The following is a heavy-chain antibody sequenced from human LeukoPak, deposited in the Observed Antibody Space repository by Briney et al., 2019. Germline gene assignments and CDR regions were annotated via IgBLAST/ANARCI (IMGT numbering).Heavy chain of an antibody. Sequence: GRSLRLSCAASGFTFDDYAMHWVRQAPGKGLEWVSGISWNSGSIGYADSVKGRFTISRDNAKNSLYLQMNSLRAEDTALYYCAKDIKSPVAAGAFDIWGQGAMVTVSS. J-gene: IGHJ3*02. V-gene: IGHV3-9*01. CDR1: GFTFDDYA. CDR2: ISWNSGSI. D-gene: IGHD6-19*01. CDR3: AKDIKSPVAAGAFDI.